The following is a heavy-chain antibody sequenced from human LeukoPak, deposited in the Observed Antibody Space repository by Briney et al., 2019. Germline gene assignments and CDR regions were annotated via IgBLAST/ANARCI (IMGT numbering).Heavy chain of an antibody. D-gene: IGHD2-2*01. J-gene: IGHJ4*02. V-gene: IGHV1-69*04. CDR2: IIPILGIA. Sequence: SVKVSCKASGGTFSSYAISWVRQAPGQGLEWMGRIIPILGIANYAQKFQGRVTITADKSTSTAYMELSSLRSEDTAVYYCAGGNGYCSSTSCYSLDYWGQGTLVTVSS. CDR3: AGGNGYCSSTSCYSLDY. CDR1: GGTFSSYA.